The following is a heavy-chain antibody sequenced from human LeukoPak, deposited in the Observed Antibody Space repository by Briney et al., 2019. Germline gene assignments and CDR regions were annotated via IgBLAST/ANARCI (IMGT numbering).Heavy chain of an antibody. CDR3: ARVVTAAWDWFDP. Sequence: GGSLRLSCAASGFTFSNYAMSWVRQAPGKGLEWVSGSSSSGSFIYYADSVKGRLTTSRDNAKNSLYLQMNSLRADDTAVYYCARVVTAAWDWFDPWGQGTLVTVSS. CDR1: GFTFSNYA. J-gene: IGHJ5*02. V-gene: IGHV3-21*01. D-gene: IGHD2-2*01. CDR2: SSSSGSFI.